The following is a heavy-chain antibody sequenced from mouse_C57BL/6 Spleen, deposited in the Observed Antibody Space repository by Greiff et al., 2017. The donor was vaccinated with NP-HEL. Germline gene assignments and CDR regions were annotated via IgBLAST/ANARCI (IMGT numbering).Heavy chain of an antibody. CDR3: ASGEGFRP. Sequence: VQLKESGPELVKPGASVKMSCKASGYTFTDYNMHWVKQSHGKSLEWIGYINPNNGGTSYNQKFKGKATLTVNKSSSTAYMELRSLTSEDSAVYYCASGEGFRPWGQGTLVTVSA. V-gene: IGHV1-22*01. CDR2: INPNNGGT. CDR1: GYTFTDYN. J-gene: IGHJ3*01. D-gene: IGHD3-2*02.